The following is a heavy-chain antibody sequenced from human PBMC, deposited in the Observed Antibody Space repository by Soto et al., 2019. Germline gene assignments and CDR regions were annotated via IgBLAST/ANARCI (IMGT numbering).Heavy chain of an antibody. J-gene: IGHJ4*02. CDR3: ARDLAKGGVSACFDY. Sequence: ASVKVSCKASGYTFTVYYMHWVRQAPGQGLEWMGWINPKSGGTMYPQKFQGRVTMTWDTSISTAYMALTRLRSGDTAVYYCARDLAKGGVSACFDYWGQGTLVTVSS. CDR1: GYTFTVYY. CDR2: INPKSGGT. D-gene: IGHD2-8*01. V-gene: IGHV1-2*02.